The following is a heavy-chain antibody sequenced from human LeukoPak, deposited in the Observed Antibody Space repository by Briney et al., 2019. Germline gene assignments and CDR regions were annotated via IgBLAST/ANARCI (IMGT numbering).Heavy chain of an antibody. CDR2: IYYSGST. Sequence: SSETLSLTCTVSGGSVSSGSYYWSWIRQPPGKGLEWIGYIYYSGSTNYNPSLKSRVAVSVDTSKNRFSLKLSSVTAADTAVYYCARGGSTSYREFLYNWFDPWGQGTLVTVSS. CDR3: ARGGSTSYREFLYNWFDP. D-gene: IGHD3-10*01. J-gene: IGHJ5*02. V-gene: IGHV4-61*01. CDR1: GGSVSSGSYY.